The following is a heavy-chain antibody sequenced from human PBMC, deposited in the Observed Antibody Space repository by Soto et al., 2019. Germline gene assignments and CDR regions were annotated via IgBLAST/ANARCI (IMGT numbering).Heavy chain of an antibody. J-gene: IGHJ4*02. CDR3: AKDPNGDYIGAFDD. CDR1: GFAFSNYA. D-gene: IGHD4-17*01. CDR2: ISRSSSVI. V-gene: IGHV3-23*01. Sequence: EVQLLESGGDLVQPGGSLRLSCAASGFAFSNYAVTWVRQAPGKGLEWVSSISRSSSVIYYADSVRGRFFISRDNSKSMLYLQMNSLRAEDTARYNCAKDPNGDYIGAFDDWGQGTLVTVSS.